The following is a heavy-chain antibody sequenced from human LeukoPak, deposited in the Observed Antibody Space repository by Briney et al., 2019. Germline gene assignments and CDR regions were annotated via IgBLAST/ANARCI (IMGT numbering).Heavy chain of an antibody. CDR1: GYSISSGYY. V-gene: IGHV4-38-2*02. J-gene: IGHJ3*02. CDR3: ARAWNYYDSSGYYHDDAFDI. D-gene: IGHD3-22*01. CDR2: IYHSGST. Sequence: SETLSLTCTVSGYSISSGYYWGWIRQPPGKGLEWIGSIYHSGSTYYNPSLKSRVTISVDTSKNQFSLKLSSVTAADTAVYYCARAWNYYDSSGYYHDDAFDIWGQGTMVTVSS.